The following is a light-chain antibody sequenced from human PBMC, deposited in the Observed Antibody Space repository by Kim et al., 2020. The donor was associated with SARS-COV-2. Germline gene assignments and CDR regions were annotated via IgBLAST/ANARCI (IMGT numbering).Light chain of an antibody. Sequence: GQSITISCTRTSSDVGSYNFVSWYHQYPGKAPQLMIYDVTTRPSGVSNRFSGSKSGNTASLTISGLQAEDEADYYCTSFTSSITYVFGTGTKVTVL. J-gene: IGLJ1*01. CDR3: TSFTSSITYV. CDR1: SSDVGSYNF. CDR2: DVT. V-gene: IGLV2-14*04.